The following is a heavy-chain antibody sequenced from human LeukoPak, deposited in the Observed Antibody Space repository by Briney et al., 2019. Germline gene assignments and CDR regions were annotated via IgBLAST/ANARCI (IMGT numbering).Heavy chain of an antibody. V-gene: IGHV3-30*18. J-gene: IGHJ4*02. D-gene: IGHD6-13*01. Sequence: PGGSLRLSCAASGFIFSSYGMHWVRQAPGKGLEWVAAISYDGSNKYYAESVKGRFTISRDTSKYTLYLQMNSLRAEDTAVYYCAKPVGYSSSWFDYWGQGILVTVSS. CDR2: ISYDGSNK. CDR1: GFIFSSYG. CDR3: AKPVGYSSSWFDY.